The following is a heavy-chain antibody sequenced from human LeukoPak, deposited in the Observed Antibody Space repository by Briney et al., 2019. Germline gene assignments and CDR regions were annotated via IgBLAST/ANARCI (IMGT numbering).Heavy chain of an antibody. CDR3: ARSDYYDYRQIDF. V-gene: IGHV4-39*01. J-gene: IGHJ4*02. CDR1: GDSISTSSYY. Sequence: SETLSLTCTVSGDSISTSSYYWGWIRQPPGKGLEWLGSIYYSGISYYNPSLKRRVTIYVDTSRNQFSLHLYSVTAADTAVFYCARSDYYDYRQIDFWGQGTLVTVSS. D-gene: IGHD3-22*01. CDR2: IYYSGIS.